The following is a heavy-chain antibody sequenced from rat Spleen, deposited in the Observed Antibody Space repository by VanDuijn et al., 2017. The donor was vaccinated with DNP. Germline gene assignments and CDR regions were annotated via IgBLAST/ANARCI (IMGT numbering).Heavy chain of an antibody. J-gene: IGHJ1*01. CDR3: ARATRGGVFPSYYWYFDF. Sequence: EVQLVESGGGLVQAGRSLKLSCAASGFTFSDYYMAWVRQAPTKGLELVAYISYFGDNTYSGDSVKGRFTISRDNAKSTLYLQMNSLRAEDMATYYCARATRGGVFPSYYWYFDFWGPGTMVTVSS. V-gene: IGHV5-22*01. CDR2: ISYFGDNT. CDR1: GFTFSDYY. D-gene: IGHD1-4*01.